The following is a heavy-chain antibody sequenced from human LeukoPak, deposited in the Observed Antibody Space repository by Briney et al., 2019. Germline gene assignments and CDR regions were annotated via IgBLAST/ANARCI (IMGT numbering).Heavy chain of an antibody. V-gene: IGHV4-61*02. D-gene: IGHD3-10*01. J-gene: IGHJ3*02. Sequence: PSETLSLTCTVSGGSISSGSYYWSWIRQPAGKGLEWIGRIYTSGSTNYNPSLKSRVTISVDTSKNQFSLKLSSVTAADTAVYYCARWGIWFGELSAFDIWGQGTMVTVSS. CDR1: GGSISSGSYY. CDR2: IYTSGST. CDR3: ARWGIWFGELSAFDI.